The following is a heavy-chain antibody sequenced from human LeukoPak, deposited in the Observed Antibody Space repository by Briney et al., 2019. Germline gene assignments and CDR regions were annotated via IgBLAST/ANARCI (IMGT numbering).Heavy chain of an antibody. Sequence: SETLSLTCAVYGGSFSGYYWSWIRQPPGEGLEWIGEINHSGSTNYNPSLKSRVTISVDTSKNQFSLKLSSVTAADTAVYYCARSGLGYCSGGSCYSIGRNWFDPWGQGTLVTVSS. CDR2: INHSGST. V-gene: IGHV4-34*01. CDR3: ARSGLGYCSGGSCYSIGRNWFDP. J-gene: IGHJ5*02. CDR1: GGSFSGYY. D-gene: IGHD2-15*01.